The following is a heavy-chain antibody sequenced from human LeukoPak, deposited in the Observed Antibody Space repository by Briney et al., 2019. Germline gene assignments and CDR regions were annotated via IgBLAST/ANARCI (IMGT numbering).Heavy chain of an antibody. CDR3: ARDVNGGGWALNY. CDR2: IYSGGST. J-gene: IGHJ4*02. CDR1: GFIVSSNY. D-gene: IGHD6-19*01. V-gene: IGHV3-53*01. Sequence: PGGSLRLSCAASGFIVSSNYMSWVRQAPGKGLEWVSVIYSGGSTYYADSVKGRFTISRDNSKNTLYLQTNSLRAEDTAVYYCARDVNGGGWALNYWGQGTLVTVSS.